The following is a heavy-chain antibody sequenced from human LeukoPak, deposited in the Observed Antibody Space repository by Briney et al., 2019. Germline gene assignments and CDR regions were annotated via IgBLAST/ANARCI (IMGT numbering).Heavy chain of an antibody. CDR1: GGSFSGYY. D-gene: IGHD3-3*01. CDR2: INHSGST. CDR3: ARGPYDFWSGYYTAYMDV. J-gene: IGHJ6*03. Sequence: PSETLSLTCAVYGGSFSGYYWSWIRQPPGKGLEWIGEINHSGSTNYNPSLKSRVTISVDTSKNQFSLKLSSVTAADTAVYYCARGPYDFWSGYYTAYMDVWGKGTTVTVSS. V-gene: IGHV4-34*01.